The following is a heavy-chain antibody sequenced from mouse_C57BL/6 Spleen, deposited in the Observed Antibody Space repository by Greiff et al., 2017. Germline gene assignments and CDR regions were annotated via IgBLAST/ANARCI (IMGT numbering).Heavy chain of an antibody. Sequence: QVQLKQSGPELVKPGASVKISCKASGYAFSSSWMNWVKQRPGKGLEWIGRIYPGDGDTNYNGKFKGKATLTADKSSSTAYMQLSSLTSEDSAVYFCARNYGSSGYFDVWGTGTTVTVSS. CDR3: ARNYGSSGYFDV. CDR2: IYPGDGDT. J-gene: IGHJ1*03. D-gene: IGHD1-1*01. CDR1: GYAFSSSW. V-gene: IGHV1-82*01.